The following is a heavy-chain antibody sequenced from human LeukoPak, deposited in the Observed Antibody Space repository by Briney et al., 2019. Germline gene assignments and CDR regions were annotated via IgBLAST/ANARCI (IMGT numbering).Heavy chain of an antibody. CDR3: ARDYYYCSSTSCLSDY. Sequence: PGGSLRLSCAASGFTFSSYSMNWVRQAPGKGLEWVSSISSSSSYIYYADSVKGRFTISRDNAKNSLYLQMNGLRAEDTAVYYCARDYYYCSSTSCLSDYWGQGTLVTVSS. CDR2: ISSSSSYI. J-gene: IGHJ4*02. D-gene: IGHD2-2*01. V-gene: IGHV3-21*01. CDR1: GFTFSSYS.